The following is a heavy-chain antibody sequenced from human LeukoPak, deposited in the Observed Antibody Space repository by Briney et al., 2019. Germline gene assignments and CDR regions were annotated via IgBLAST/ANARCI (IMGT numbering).Heavy chain of an antibody. V-gene: IGHV1-46*01. CDR3: AREVMDNLRFDY. CDR1: GYTFTSYY. D-gene: IGHD1-14*01. Sequence: EASVKVSCKASGYTFTSYYMHWVRQAPGQGLEWMGIINPSGGDTSYAQKFQGRLTMTRDTSTNTVCMELTSLRSEDTAVYYCAREVMDNLRFDYWGQGTLVTVSS. J-gene: IGHJ4*02. CDR2: INPSGGDT.